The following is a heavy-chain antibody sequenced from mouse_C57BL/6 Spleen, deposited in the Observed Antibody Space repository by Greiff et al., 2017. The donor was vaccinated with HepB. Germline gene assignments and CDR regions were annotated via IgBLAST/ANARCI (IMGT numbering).Heavy chain of an antibody. Sequence: EVQLQQSGGGLVQPGGSLSLSCAASGFTFTDYYMSWVRQPPGKALEWLGFIRNKANGYTTEYSASVKGRFTISRDNSQSILYLQMNALRAEDSATYYCARSRGVMDYWGQGTSVTVSS. J-gene: IGHJ4*01. D-gene: IGHD3-1*01. V-gene: IGHV7-3*01. CDR3: ARSRGVMDY. CDR2: IRNKANGYTT. CDR1: GFTFTDYY.